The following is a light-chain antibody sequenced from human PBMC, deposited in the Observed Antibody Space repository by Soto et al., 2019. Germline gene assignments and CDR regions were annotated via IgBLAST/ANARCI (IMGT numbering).Light chain of an antibody. CDR1: QDISNY. Sequence: DILMTQSPSSLSASVGDRVTITCQASQDISNYLNWYQQKPGKAPKLLIYDASNLETGVPSRFSGSGSGTDFTFTISSLQPEDIATYYCQQYDNLPLLTFGGGTKAEIK. V-gene: IGKV1-33*01. CDR3: QQYDNLPLLT. CDR2: DAS. J-gene: IGKJ4*01.